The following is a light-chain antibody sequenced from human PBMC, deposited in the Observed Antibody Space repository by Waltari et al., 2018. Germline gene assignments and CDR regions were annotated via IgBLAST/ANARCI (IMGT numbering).Light chain of an antibody. CDR1: QSVDRY. CDR2: DTF. CDR3: QQRLNWPPVT. J-gene: IGKJ5*01. Sequence: EVVLTQSPATLSLSPWERATLSCRARQSVDRYLAWYQQKPGQAPRLLIYDTFFRATGIPARFSGSGSGTDFTLTISSLEPEDFAVYYCQQRLNWPPVTFGQGTRLEIK. V-gene: IGKV3-11*01.